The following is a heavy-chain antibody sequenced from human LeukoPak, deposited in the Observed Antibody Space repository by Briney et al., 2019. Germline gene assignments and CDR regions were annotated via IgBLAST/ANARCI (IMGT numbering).Heavy chain of an antibody. Sequence: GGSLRLSCAASGFTFSNAWMSWVRQAPGKGLEWVGRIKSKTDGGTTDYAAPVKGGFTISRDDSKNTLYLQMNSLKTEDTAVYYCTTNYVVVAATRYWGQGTLVTVSS. CDR2: IKSKTDGGTT. D-gene: IGHD2-15*01. V-gene: IGHV3-15*01. CDR1: GFTFSNAW. CDR3: TTNYVVVAATRY. J-gene: IGHJ4*02.